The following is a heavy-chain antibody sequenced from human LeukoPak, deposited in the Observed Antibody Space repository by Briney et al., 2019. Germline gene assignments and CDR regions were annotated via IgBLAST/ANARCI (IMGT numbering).Heavy chain of an antibody. CDR1: GGSISSGGYS. Sequence: SQTLSLTCAVSGGSISSGGYSWSWIRQPPGKGLEWIGYIYYSGSTYYNPSLKSRVTISVDTSKNQFSLKLSSVTAADTAVYYCARAYCSAGTYYSSRGMLDPWGQGTLVTVSS. D-gene: IGHD2-15*01. CDR2: IYYSGST. V-gene: IGHV4-30-4*07. J-gene: IGHJ5*02. CDR3: ARAYCSAGTYYSSRGMLDP.